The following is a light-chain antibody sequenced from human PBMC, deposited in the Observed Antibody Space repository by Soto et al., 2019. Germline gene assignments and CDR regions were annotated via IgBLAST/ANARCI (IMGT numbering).Light chain of an antibody. CDR1: SSNIGTGYG. CDR3: QSYDSSLSGWV. CDR2: ANN. V-gene: IGLV1-40*01. J-gene: IGLJ3*02. Sequence: QPVLTQPPSVSGAPGQRVTISCTGSSSNIGTGYGVHWYKHLPGTAPRLLIYANNIRPPGVPDRFSGSKSGTSASLAITGLQAEDEADYYCQSYDSSLSGWVFGGGTKLTVL.